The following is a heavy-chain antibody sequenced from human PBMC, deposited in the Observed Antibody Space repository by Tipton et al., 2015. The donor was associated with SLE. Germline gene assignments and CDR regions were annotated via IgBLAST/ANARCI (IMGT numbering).Heavy chain of an antibody. J-gene: IGHJ4*02. CDR2: RNPNSGNT. CDR1: GYTFTSND. D-gene: IGHD4-17*01. CDR3: ARGTVTTPD. Sequence: QSGAEVKKPGASVKVSCKASGYTFTSNDINWVRQATGQGLEWMGWRNPNSGNTGFAQKFQGRVTMTRNTSISTAYMELRSLRTEDTAVYYCARGTVTTPDWGQGTLVTVSS. V-gene: IGHV1-8*01.